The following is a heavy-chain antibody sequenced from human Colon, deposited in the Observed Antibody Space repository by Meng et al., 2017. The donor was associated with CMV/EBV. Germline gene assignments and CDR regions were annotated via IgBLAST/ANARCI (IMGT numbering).Heavy chain of an antibody. J-gene: IGHJ4*02. CDR2: VSAYNGNT. CDR3: ARGTHYFDY. Sequence: KVSCKTSSDTFTSYGFSWVRQAPGQGLEWVGWVSAYNGNTNYAQKFQDRVSMTTDTSTSTVYMELRSLTSDDTAVYYCARGTHYFDYWGQGTLVTVSS. D-gene: IGHD3/OR15-3a*01. CDR1: SDTFTSYG. V-gene: IGHV1-18*01.